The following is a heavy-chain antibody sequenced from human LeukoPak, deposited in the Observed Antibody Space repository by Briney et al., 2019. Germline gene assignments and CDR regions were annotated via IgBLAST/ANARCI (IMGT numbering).Heavy chain of an antibody. CDR3: ARGSEWEPLYYFDY. Sequence: GGSLRLSCTASGFTFSIYNMNWVRQAPGKGLEWVALISSSSGYLYYTGSVKGRFTISRDNAKNSLYLQMNSLRAEDTAVYYCARGSEWEPLYYFDYWGQGNLVTGSS. J-gene: IGHJ4*02. V-gene: IGHV3-21*01. CDR2: ISSSSGYL. CDR1: GFTFSIYN. D-gene: IGHD1-26*01.